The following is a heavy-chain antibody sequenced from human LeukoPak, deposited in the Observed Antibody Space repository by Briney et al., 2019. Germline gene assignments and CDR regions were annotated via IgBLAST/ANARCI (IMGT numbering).Heavy chain of an antibody. V-gene: IGHV3-23*01. J-gene: IGHJ5*02. CDR2: ISASGGTT. CDR3: AGYCRSTSCGWFDP. Sequence: GGSLRLSCAASGFTFSSYAISWVRQAPGKGLEWVSAISASGGTTYYADSVKGRFTISRDNFKNTVYLQMNSLRAEDTAVYYCAGYCRSTSCGWFDPWGQGTLVTVSS. CDR1: GFTFSSYA. D-gene: IGHD2-2*01.